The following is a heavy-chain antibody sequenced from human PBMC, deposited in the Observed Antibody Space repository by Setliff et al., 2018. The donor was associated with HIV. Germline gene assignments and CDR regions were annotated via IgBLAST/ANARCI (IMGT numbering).Heavy chain of an antibody. Sequence: SETLSLTCAVSGGSISSRSHYWGWIRQPPGKGLEWIGSIHHSGRTYHNPSLQNRVTISVDTSQNQFSLKLRSATAADTAVYYCASGLYYSHTDSFYFYDWGLGTLVTVSS. D-gene: IGHD3-10*01. CDR1: GGSISSRSHY. CDR3: ASGLYYSHTDSFYFYD. J-gene: IGHJ4*02. V-gene: IGHV4-39*01. CDR2: IHHSGRT.